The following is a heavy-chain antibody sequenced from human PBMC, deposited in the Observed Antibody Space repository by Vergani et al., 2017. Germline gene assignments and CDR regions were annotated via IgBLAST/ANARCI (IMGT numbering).Heavy chain of an antibody. CDR3: ASRRPRLNLGSKSNAGTFDS. J-gene: IGHJ4*02. CDR2: ITAIGSA. V-gene: IGHV4-34*02. D-gene: IGHD3-10*01. CDR1: GGSLSGYF. Sequence: QVHLQQRGAGVLKPSETLSLTCGVIGGSLSGYFWSWIRQSPGRGLEWIGEITAIGSANYSPSATSRVTISVDTSRGEFTLTVTSVTAADKGLYFCASRRPRLNLGSKSNAGTFDSWGQGTLVTVSS.